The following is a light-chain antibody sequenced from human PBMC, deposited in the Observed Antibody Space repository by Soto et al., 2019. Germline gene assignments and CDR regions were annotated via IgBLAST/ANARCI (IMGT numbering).Light chain of an antibody. V-gene: IGLV1-51*01. CDR2: DDN. J-gene: IGLJ1*01. Sequence: QSVLTQPPSVSAAPGQKVTISCSGSSSNIGGNSVSWYQQLPGTAPKLLIYDDNKRPSGIPDRFSGSKSGNTASLTISGLQAEDEADYYCSSYAGSTTYVFGTGTKVTVL. CDR1: SSNIGGNS. CDR3: SSYAGSTTYV.